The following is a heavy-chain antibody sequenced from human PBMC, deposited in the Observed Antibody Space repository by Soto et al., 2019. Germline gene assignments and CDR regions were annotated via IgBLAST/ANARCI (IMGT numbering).Heavy chain of an antibody. J-gene: IGHJ5*02. CDR3: ASTEQWLVPFDP. Sequence: QVQLVESGGGVVQPGRSLRLSCAASGFTFSSYAMQWVRQAPRKGLEWVAVISYDGSNKYYADSVKGRFTISRDNSKNTLYLQMNSLRAEDTAVYYCASTEQWLVPFDPWGQGTLVTVSS. D-gene: IGHD6-19*01. CDR1: GFTFSSYA. V-gene: IGHV3-30-3*01. CDR2: ISYDGSNK.